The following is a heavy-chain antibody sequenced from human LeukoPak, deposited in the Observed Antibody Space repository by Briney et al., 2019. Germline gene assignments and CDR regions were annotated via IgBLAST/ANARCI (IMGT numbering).Heavy chain of an antibody. V-gene: IGHV3-30*02. D-gene: IGHD3-10*01. Sequence: PGGSLRLSCAPSGFTFSSYGMHWVRQAPGKGLEGVAFIRYDGSNKYYADSVKGRLTISRDNSKNTLYLQMNSLRAEDTAVHYCAKGPLLWFGERLFDYWGQGTLVTVSS. CDR1: GFTFSSYG. J-gene: IGHJ4*02. CDR3: AKGPLLWFGERLFDY. CDR2: IRYDGSNK.